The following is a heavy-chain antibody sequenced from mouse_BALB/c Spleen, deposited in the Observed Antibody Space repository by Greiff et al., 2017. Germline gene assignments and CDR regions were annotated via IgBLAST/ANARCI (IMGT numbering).Heavy chain of an antibody. V-gene: IGHV2-9-2*01. J-gene: IGHJ4*01. CDR2: IWTGGGT. CDR3: VRDSDGYF. Sequence: VKLMESGPGLVAPSQSLSITCTVSGFSLTSYDISWIRQPPGKGLEWLGVIWTGGGTNYNSAFMSRLSISKDNSKSQVFLKMNSLQTDDTAIYYCVRDSDGYFWGQGTSVTVSS. CDR1: GFSLTSYD. D-gene: IGHD2-3*01.